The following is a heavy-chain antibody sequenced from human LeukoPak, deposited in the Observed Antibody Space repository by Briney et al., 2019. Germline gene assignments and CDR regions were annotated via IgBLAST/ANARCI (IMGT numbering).Heavy chain of an antibody. CDR2: IRAGTGVT. CDR3: ARDENWGPDY. CDR1: GYTFTGHY. V-gene: IGHV1-2*02. J-gene: IGHJ4*02. Sequence: GASVKVSCKASGYTFTGHYMHWVRQAPGHGLEWMGWIRAGTGVTNYAQKFQGRFTMTRDTSISTLYMELNRLTSDDTAVYFCARDENWGPDYWGQGTLVTVSS. D-gene: IGHD7-27*01.